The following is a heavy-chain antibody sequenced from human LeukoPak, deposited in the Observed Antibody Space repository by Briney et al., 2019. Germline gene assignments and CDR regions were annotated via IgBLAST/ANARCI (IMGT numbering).Heavy chain of an antibody. Sequence: SETLSLTCTVSGGSISSSSYYWGWIRQPPGKGLEWIGSIYYSGSTYYNPSLKSRVTISVDTSKNQFSLKLSSVTAADTAAYYCARDPRGSYRPYDAFDIWGQGTMVTVSS. CDR3: ARDPRGSYRPYDAFDI. V-gene: IGHV4-39*07. CDR2: IYYSGST. CDR1: GGSISSSSYY. D-gene: IGHD1-26*01. J-gene: IGHJ3*02.